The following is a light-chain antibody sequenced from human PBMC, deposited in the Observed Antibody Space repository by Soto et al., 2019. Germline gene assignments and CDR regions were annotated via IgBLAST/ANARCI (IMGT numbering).Light chain of an antibody. CDR3: QQSYSTPYT. CDR1: QSISSY. Sequence: DIPMTQSPSSLSSSVGDRVTITCRASQSISSYLNSYQQKPGKAPKLLIYAASSLQSGVPSRFSGSGSGTDFTLTISSLQPEDFATYYCQQSYSTPYTFGQGTKLDIK. V-gene: IGKV1-39*01. J-gene: IGKJ2*01. CDR2: AAS.